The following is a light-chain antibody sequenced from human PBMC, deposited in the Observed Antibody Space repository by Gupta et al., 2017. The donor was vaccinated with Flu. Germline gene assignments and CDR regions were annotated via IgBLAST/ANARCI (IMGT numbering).Light chain of an antibody. CDR2: EVS. CDR3: KSYTTTTAPGV. Sequence: QSALTQPASVSGSPGQSITISCTGTSSDVGAYPYVSWYQQYPGKAPKLMIYEVSRRPSGVSQRFSGSKSGNTAFLTIAGLQTEDEADYYCKSYTTTTAPGVFGGGTKLTVL. V-gene: IGLV2-14*01. J-gene: IGLJ3*02. CDR1: SSDVGAYPY.